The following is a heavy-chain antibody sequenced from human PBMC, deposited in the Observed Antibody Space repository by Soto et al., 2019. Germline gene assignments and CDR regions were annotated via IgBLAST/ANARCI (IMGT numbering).Heavy chain of an antibody. Sequence: QVQLQESGPGLVKPSQTLSLTCTVSGGSISSGDYKWSWIRQPPGKGLEWIGYIYYSGYSSNNPSLKSRVTMSVDTSKNQFSLKLSSVTAADTAVYYCARSDNYVPFEYWGQGTLVTVSS. CDR1: GGSISSGDYK. D-gene: IGHD4-4*01. J-gene: IGHJ4*02. CDR3: ARSDNYVPFEY. V-gene: IGHV4-30-4*01. CDR2: IYYSGYS.